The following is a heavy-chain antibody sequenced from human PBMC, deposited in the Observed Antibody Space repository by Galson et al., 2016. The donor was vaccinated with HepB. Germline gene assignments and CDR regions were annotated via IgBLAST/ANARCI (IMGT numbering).Heavy chain of an antibody. J-gene: IGHJ4*02. CDR1: GRSITDSRYY. Sequence: SETLSLTCTVSGRSITDSRYYWGWIRQPPRKGLEWIGSIYYSGRTYYNPSLKSRVTMSVDTSSNYFSPKVDPVTAADTALYYCARQHYYGSGVDFWGQGTLVTVSS. V-gene: IGHV4-39*01. CDR3: ARQHYYGSGVDF. CDR2: IYYSGRT. D-gene: IGHD3-10*01.